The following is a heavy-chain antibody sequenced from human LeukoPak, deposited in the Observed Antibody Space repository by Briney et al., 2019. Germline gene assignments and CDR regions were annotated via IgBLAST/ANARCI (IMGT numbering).Heavy chain of an antibody. CDR2: IYYSGST. V-gene: IGHV4-39*01. CDR1: GGSISSSSYY. Sequence: PSETLSLTCTVSGGSISSSSYYWGWIRQPPGEGLEWIGSIYYSGSTYYNPSLKSRVTISVDTSKNQFSLKLSSVTAADTAVYYCASGRNYDFWSGYYHYFDYWGQGTLVTVSS. CDR3: ASGRNYDFWSGYYHYFDY. D-gene: IGHD3-3*01. J-gene: IGHJ4*02.